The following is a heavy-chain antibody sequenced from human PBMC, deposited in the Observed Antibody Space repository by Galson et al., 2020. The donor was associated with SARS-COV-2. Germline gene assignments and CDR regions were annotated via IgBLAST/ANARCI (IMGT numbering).Heavy chain of an antibody. Sequence: GESLKISCAASGFSFSDYHMSWVRQAPGKGLECISKISSSGSTTDYADSVKGRFTISRDNAKNSLYLQMNSLRDEDTAVYYCARGSGSSSDWGQGTLVTVSS. CDR1: GFSFSDYH. CDR3: ARGSGSSSD. J-gene: IGHJ4*02. CDR2: ISSSGSTT. D-gene: IGHD1-26*01. V-gene: IGHV3-11*01.